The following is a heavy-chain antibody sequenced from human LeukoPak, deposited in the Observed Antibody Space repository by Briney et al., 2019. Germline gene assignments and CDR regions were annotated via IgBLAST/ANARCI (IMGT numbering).Heavy chain of an antibody. J-gene: IGHJ4*02. CDR1: GFTFSSYA. Sequence: GGSLRLSCAASGFTFSSYAMHWVRQAPGKGLEWVAVISYDGSNKYYADSVKGRFTISRDNSKNTLYLQMNSLRAEDAAVYYCTRRYSYSSGYIDYWGQGTLVTVSS. CDR3: TRRYSYSSGYIDY. V-gene: IGHV3-30*04. D-gene: IGHD6-6*01. CDR2: ISYDGSNK.